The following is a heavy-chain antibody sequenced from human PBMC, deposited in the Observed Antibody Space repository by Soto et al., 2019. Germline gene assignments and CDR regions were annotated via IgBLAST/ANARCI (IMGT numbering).Heavy chain of an antibody. D-gene: IGHD3-10*01. CDR3: ARELLWFGESYNWFDP. CDR2: IIPIFGTA. J-gene: IGHJ5*02. CDR1: GGTFSSYA. Sequence: SVKVSCKASGGTFSSYAISWVRQAPGQGLEWMGGIIPIFGTANYAQKFQGRVTITADESTSTAYMELSSLRSEDTAVYYCARELLWFGESYNWFDPWGQGTLVTVTS. V-gene: IGHV1-69*13.